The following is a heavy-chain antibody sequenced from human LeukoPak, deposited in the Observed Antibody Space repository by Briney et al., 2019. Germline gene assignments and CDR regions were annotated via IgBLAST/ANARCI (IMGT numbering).Heavy chain of an antibody. D-gene: IGHD2/OR15-2a*01. Sequence: GRSLRLSCAASGFTFSSYAMHWVRQAPGKGLEWVAVISYDGSNKYYADSVKGRFTISRDNSKNTLCLQMNSLRVEDTAVYYCARDSRGAFDIWGQGTMVTVSS. CDR2: ISYDGSNK. CDR3: ARDSRGAFDI. V-gene: IGHV3-30*01. J-gene: IGHJ3*02. CDR1: GFTFSSYA.